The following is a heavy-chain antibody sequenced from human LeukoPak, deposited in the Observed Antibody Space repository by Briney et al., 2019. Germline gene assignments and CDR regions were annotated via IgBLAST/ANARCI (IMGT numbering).Heavy chain of an antibody. D-gene: IGHD3-10*01. CDR2: MNPNSGNT. CDR1: GYTFTSYD. CDR3: ARGSLWFGELLPYTRLLFSPDYGMDV. V-gene: IGHV1-8*01. Sequence: ASVKVSCKASGYTFTSYDINWVRQATGQGLEWMGWMNPNSGNTGYAQKFQGRVTMTRNTSISTAYMELSSLRSEDTAVYYCARGSLWFGELLPYTRLLFSPDYGMDVWGQGTTVTVSS. J-gene: IGHJ6*02.